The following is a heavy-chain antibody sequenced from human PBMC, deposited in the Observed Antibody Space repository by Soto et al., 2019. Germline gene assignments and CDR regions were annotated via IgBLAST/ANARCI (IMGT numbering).Heavy chain of an antibody. D-gene: IGHD3-3*01. V-gene: IGHV1-2*02. CDR1: GYPVTAYY. CDR2: INPATGAA. J-gene: IGHJ3*02. Sequence: QLHLVQSGAVVKKPGASVTVSCSASGYPVTAYYMHWVRQAPGRGLDWMGGINPATGAAKYTQTFQGRVTMPRDRSTSTVFMELRAQTSGDTPVFYCVGGGGVGVAGSAAFDMWGQGTLVTVSS. CDR3: VGGGGVGVAGSAAFDM.